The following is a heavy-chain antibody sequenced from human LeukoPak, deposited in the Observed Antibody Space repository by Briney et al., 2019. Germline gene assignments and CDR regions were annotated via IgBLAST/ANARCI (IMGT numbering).Heavy chain of an antibody. D-gene: IGHD5-18*01. CDR2: IYYSGST. J-gene: IGHJ4*02. V-gene: IGHV4-31*03. Sequence: PSETLSLTCTVSGGSISSGGYYWSWIRQHPGKGLEWIGYIYYSGSTYYNPSLKSRVTISVDTSKNQFSLKLSSVTAADTAVYYCARDSAMVTADYWGQGTLVTVSS. CDR1: GGSISSGGYY. CDR3: ARDSAMVTADY.